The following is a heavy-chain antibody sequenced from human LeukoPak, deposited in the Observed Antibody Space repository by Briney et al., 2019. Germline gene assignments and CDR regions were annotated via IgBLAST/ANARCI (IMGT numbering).Heavy chain of an antibody. V-gene: IGHV3-30*18. D-gene: IGHD6-19*01. CDR2: ISYDGSNK. CDR3: AKDPRPYSSGWYVGLNWFDP. CDR1: GFTFSSYG. J-gene: IGHJ5*02. Sequence: GSLRLSCAASGFTFSSYGMHWVRQAPGKGLEWVAVISYDGSNKYYADSVKGRFTISRDNSKNTLYLQMNSLRAEDTAVYYCAKDPRPYSSGWYVGLNWFDPWGQGTLVTVSS.